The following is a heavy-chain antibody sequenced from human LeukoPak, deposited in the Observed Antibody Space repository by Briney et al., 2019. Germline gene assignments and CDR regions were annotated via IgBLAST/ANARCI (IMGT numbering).Heavy chain of an antibody. CDR3: ARPTKEGSSWYWWFDP. D-gene: IGHD6-13*01. CDR1: GFAFSSYW. V-gene: IGHV3-74*01. CDR2: INNDGSST. J-gene: IGHJ5*02. Sequence: GGSLRLSCAASGFAFSSYWMHWVRQAPGKGLVWVSRINNDGSSTSYADSVKGRFTISRDNAKNTLYLQMNSLRAEDTAVYYCARPTKEGSSWYWWFDPWGQGTLVTVSS.